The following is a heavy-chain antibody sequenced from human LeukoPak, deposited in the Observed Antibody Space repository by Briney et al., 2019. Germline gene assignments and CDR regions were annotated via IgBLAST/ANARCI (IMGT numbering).Heavy chain of an antibody. D-gene: IGHD2-21*02. CDR3: ARRDCVSCACYSFDY. J-gene: IGHJ4*02. CDR2: IKKKNEETAT. V-gene: IGHV3-73*01. CDR1: EFILSGFD. Sequence: PGGSLRLSCAASEFILSGFDISWVRQASGKGLEWMAHIKKKNEETATAYSVSVKFRFTISRDDSRITAYLQMKRVKTTDTSYYYSARRDCVSCACYSFDYWGQGILVSVSS.